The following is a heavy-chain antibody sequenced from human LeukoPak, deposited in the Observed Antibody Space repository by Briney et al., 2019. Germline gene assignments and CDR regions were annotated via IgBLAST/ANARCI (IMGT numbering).Heavy chain of an antibody. D-gene: IGHD3-10*01. CDR3: ARNYYGSGSYYYDYYYGMDV. Sequence: GGSLRLSCAASGFTVSSNYMSWVRQAPGKGLEWVSVIYSGGSTYYADSVKGRFTISRDNSKNTLYLQMNSLRAEDTAVYYCARNYYGSGSYYYDYYYGMDVWGQGTTVTVSS. CDR2: IYSGGST. J-gene: IGHJ6*02. CDR1: GFTVSSNY. V-gene: IGHV3-66*01.